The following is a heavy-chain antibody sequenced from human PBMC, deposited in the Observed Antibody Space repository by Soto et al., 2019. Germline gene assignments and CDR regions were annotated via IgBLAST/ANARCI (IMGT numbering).Heavy chain of an antibody. Sequence: GESLKISCKGSGYSFTSYWIGWVRQMPGKGLEWMGIIYPGDSDTRYSPSFQGQVTISADKSISTAYLQWSSLKASDTAMYYCARLSPRYYDSSGYSNYWGQGTLVTVSS. J-gene: IGHJ4*02. D-gene: IGHD3-22*01. CDR3: ARLSPRYYDSSGYSNY. V-gene: IGHV5-51*03. CDR2: IYPGDSDT. CDR1: GYSFTSYW.